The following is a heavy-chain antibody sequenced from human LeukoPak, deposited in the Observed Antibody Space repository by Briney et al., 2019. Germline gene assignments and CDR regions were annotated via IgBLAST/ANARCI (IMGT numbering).Heavy chain of an antibody. J-gene: IGHJ3*02. CDR3: ARVREQLVFDDAFDI. CDR1: GFTFSSYA. CDR2: ISYDGSNK. Sequence: PGGSLRLSCAASGFTFSSYAMSWVRQAPGKGLEWVAVISYDGSNKYYADSVKGRFTISRDNSKNTLYLQMNSLRAEDTAVYYCARVREQLVFDDAFDIWGQGTMVTVSS. V-gene: IGHV3-30*04. D-gene: IGHD6-13*01.